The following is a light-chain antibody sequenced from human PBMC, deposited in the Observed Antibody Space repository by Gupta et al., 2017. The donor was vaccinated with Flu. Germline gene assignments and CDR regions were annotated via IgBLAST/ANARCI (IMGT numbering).Light chain of an antibody. V-gene: IGKV1-39*01. CDR1: QTIANY. J-gene: IGKJ1*01. CDR2: AAS. Sequence: DIQMTQSPSSLSASVRDRVTITCRASQTIANYLNWYQQRPGKAPKLLIYAASSLESGVPSRFSGSGSGTDFALTINGLQPEDSATYYWQQSFTTPTFGQGTKVEVK. CDR3: QQSFTTPT.